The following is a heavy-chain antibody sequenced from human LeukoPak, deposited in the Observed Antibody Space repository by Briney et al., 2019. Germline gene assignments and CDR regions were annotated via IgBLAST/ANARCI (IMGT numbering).Heavy chain of an antibody. CDR3: AVTFDGGYSHGQGWFDP. J-gene: IGHJ5*02. V-gene: IGHV6-1*01. CDR1: GDSVSSNSAA. D-gene: IGHD5-18*01. Sequence: SQTLSLTCAISGDSVSSNSAARNWIRQSPSRGLEWLGRTYYRSKWYNDYAVSVKSRITINPDTSKNQFSLQLNSVTPEDTAVYYCAVTFDGGYSHGQGWFDPWGQGTLVTVSS. CDR2: TYYRSKWYN.